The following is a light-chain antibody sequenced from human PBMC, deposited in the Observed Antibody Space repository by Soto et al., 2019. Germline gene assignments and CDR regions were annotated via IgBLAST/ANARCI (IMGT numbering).Light chain of an antibody. CDR1: QTISSY. CDR2: AAS. J-gene: IGKJ1*01. CDR3: QQSYSLRT. V-gene: IGKV1-39*01. Sequence: DIQMTQSPSSLSASVGDRVTITCRASQTISSYLNWYQLKPGKAPKLLIYAASNLQSGVPSRFSGGGSGTDFTLTISSLQPEDCATYCCQQSYSLRTFGQGTKVEIK.